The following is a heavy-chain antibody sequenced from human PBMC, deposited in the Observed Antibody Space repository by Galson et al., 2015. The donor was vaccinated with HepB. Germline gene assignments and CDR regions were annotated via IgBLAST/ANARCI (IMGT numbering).Heavy chain of an antibody. J-gene: IGHJ6*03. CDR3: ARAVLRFLEWSAVHYFYYMDV. CDR1: GDTFSSYA. V-gene: IGHV1-69*10. D-gene: IGHD3-3*01. CDR2: IIPILGIA. Sequence: SVKVSCKASGDTFSSYAISWVRQAPGQGLEWMGGIIPILGIANYAQKFQGRVTITADKSTSTAYMELSSLRSEDTAVYYCARAVLRFLEWSAVHYFYYMDVWGKGTTVTVSS.